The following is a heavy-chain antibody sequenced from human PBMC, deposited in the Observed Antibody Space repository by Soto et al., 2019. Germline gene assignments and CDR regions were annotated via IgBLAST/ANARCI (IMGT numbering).Heavy chain of an antibody. CDR3: ARDLDGLHDDTSGPFPRPG. CDR1: GGSISSDDYY. CDR2: IHSSGSI. V-gene: IGHV4-30-4*01. Sequence: SETLSLTCTVSGGSISSDDYYWSWSRQAPGRGLEWIGYIHSSGSIYYNPSLKSRATMSIDTAGNQFSLKVSSVTVADTAVYYCARDLDGLHDDTSGPFPRPGWGQGTLVTVSS. D-gene: IGHD3-22*01. J-gene: IGHJ1*01.